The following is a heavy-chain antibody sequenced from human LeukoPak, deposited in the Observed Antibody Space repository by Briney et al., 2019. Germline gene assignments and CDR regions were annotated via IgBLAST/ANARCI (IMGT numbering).Heavy chain of an antibody. J-gene: IGHJ4*02. CDR3: AKAAAGLFDY. Sequence: PSQTLSLTCTVSGGSISSGGDYWRWIRQHPGKGLEWIGYIYYSGSTYYNPSLKSRVTISVDTSKNQFSLKLSSVTAADTALYYCAKAAAGLFDYWGQGTLVTVSS. CDR2: IYYSGST. D-gene: IGHD6-13*01. CDR1: GGSISSGGDY. V-gene: IGHV4-31*03.